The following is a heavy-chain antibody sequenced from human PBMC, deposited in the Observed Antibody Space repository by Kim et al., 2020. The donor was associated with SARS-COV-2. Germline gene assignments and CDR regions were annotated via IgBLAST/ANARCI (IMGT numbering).Heavy chain of an antibody. D-gene: IGHD3-16*01. V-gene: IGHV4-39*01. CDR3: ARHGGYVWGTVWFDP. CDR2: IYYSGST. Sequence: SETLSLTCTVSGGSISSSSYYWGWIRQPPGKGLEWIGSIYYSGSTYYNPSLKSRVTISVDTSKNQFSLKLSSVTAADTAVYYCARHGGYVWGTVWFDPWGQGTLVTVSS. CDR1: GGSISSSSYY. J-gene: IGHJ5*02.